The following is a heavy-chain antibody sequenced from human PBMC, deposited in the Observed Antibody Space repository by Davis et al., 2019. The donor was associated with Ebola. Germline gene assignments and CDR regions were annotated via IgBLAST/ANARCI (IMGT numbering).Heavy chain of an antibody. D-gene: IGHD3-10*01. CDR2: INPSGGST. V-gene: IGHV1-46*03. J-gene: IGHJ4*02. CDR3: ARDYLSPAYFDS. CDR1: GYTFTSYY. Sequence: AASVKVSCKASGYTFTSYYIHWVRQAPGQGLEWMGIINPSGGSTSYAQKFQGRITMARDTSTNTVYMELSSLRSGDTAVYYCARDYLSPAYFDSWGQGTLVTVSS.